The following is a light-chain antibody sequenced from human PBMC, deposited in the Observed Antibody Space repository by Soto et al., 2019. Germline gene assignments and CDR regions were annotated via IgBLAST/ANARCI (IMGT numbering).Light chain of an antibody. CDR2: EVS. J-gene: IGLJ1*01. CDR1: SSDVGGYNY. CDR3: SSFTSSRAYV. V-gene: IGLV2-14*01. Sequence: QSSLTNHASVSGSPGQSITISCTGTSSDVGGYNYVSWYQQQSGKAPKLMIHEVSNRPSGVSNRFSGSKSGNTASLTISGLQAEDEADYYCSSFTSSRAYVFGIGTKVTVL.